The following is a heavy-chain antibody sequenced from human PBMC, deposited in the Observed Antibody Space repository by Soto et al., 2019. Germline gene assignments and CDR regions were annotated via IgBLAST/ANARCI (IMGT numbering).Heavy chain of an antibody. D-gene: IGHD4-4*01. V-gene: IGHV4-39*01. CDR3: ARRTNAYSNYFDY. J-gene: IGHJ4*02. CDR2: IYYSGIT. CDR1: GDSVTSSGYY. Sequence: QLQVQESGPGLVKPSETLSLICSVSGDSVTSSGYYWGWIRQPPGKGLEWIANIYYSGITYYNPSLGSRVTISVDTSKNQVSLNLSSVTAADTALYYCARRTNAYSNYFDYWGQGALVTVSS.